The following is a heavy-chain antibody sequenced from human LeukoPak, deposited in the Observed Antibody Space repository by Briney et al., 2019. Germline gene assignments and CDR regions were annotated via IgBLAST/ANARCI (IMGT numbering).Heavy chain of an antibody. CDR2: IKPDGSVG. Sequence: GGSLGLSCAASGFTFSSYWMTWVRQAPGKGLEWVANIKPDGSVGYYVDSVRGRFIISRDNAGNSLYLQMNSLRVEDTAVYYCTQNLVAAAGDHWGQGTLLIVSS. V-gene: IGHV3-7*01. CDR1: GFTFSSYW. CDR3: TQNLVAAAGDH. J-gene: IGHJ4*02. D-gene: IGHD6-13*01.